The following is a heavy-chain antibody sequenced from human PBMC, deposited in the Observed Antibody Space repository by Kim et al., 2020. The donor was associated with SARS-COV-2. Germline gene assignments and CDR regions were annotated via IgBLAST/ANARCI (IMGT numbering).Heavy chain of an antibody. CDR2: IKEDGSDE. D-gene: IGHD2-15*01. V-gene: IGHV3-7*03. CDR3: ARDRGYCSGGTCKIILDY. Sequence: GGSLRLSCVAPGFSLSGSWVSWVRQAPGKGLEWVADIKEDGSDEHYVDSVKGRFTISRDNDKNSVYLQMNSLRAEDTAVYYCARDRGYCSGGTCKIILDYGGQGTPVTVSS. CDR1: GFSLSGSW. J-gene: IGHJ4*02.